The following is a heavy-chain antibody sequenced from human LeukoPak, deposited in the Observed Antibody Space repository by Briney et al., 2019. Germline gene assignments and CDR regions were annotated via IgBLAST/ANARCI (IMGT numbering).Heavy chain of an antibody. CDR3: ARDMPTGIAVAGKLDY. Sequence: SETLSLTCTVSGGSISSYYWSWIRQPAGKGLEWIGRINTSGSTNYNPSLKSRVTMSVDTSKNQFSLKLSSVTAADTAVYYCARDMPTGIAVAGKLDYWGQGTLVTVSS. V-gene: IGHV4-4*07. D-gene: IGHD6-19*01. CDR2: INTSGST. CDR1: GGSISSYY. J-gene: IGHJ4*02.